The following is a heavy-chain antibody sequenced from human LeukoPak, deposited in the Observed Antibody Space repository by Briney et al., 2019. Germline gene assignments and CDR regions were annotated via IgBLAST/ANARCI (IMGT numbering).Heavy chain of an antibody. V-gene: IGHV3-7*03. D-gene: IGHD7-27*01. CDR1: GFIVSSNY. J-gene: IGHJ4*02. CDR3: AAWGSGNY. Sequence: GGSLRLSCAASGFIVSSNYMNWVRQAPGKGLGWVAKINGDGSEKDYVDSVKGRFTISRDNAEKLVHLQMNSLGDEDTAVYYCAAWGSGNYWGQGTLVTVSS. CDR2: INGDGSEK.